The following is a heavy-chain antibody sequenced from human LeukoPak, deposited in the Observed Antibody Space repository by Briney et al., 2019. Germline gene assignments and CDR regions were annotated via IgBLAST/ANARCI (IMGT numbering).Heavy chain of an antibody. J-gene: IGHJ4*02. CDR1: GGSISSSSYY. V-gene: IGHV4-39*01. CDR3: ARQSRDGDYIAKLFDY. Sequence: KSSDTLSLTCTVSGGSISSSSYYWGWIRQPPGKGLEWICSIYYSGSTYYNPSLKSRVTISVDTSKNQFSQKLSSVTAADTAVYYCARQSRDGDYIAKLFDYWGQGTLVTLST. D-gene: IGHD4-17*01. CDR2: IYYSGST.